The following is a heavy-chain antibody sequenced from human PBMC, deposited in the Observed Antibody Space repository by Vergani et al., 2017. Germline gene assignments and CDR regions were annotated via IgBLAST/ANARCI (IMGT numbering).Heavy chain of an antibody. CDR1: GFSLSTSGVG. J-gene: IGHJ3*02. CDR2: IYWNDDK. CDR3: AHAKRGLDAFDI. Sequence: QITLKESGPTLVKPTQTLTLTCTFSGFSLSTSGVGVGWIRQPPGKALEWLALIYWNDDKRYSPSLKSRLTITKDTSKNQVVLTMTNMDPVDTATYYCAHAKRGLDAFDIWCHGTMVTVSS. V-gene: IGHV2-5*01. D-gene: IGHD3-10*01.